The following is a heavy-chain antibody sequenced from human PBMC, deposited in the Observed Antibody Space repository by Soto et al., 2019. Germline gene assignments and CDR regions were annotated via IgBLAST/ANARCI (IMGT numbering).Heavy chain of an antibody. J-gene: IGHJ6*02. D-gene: IGHD3-22*01. CDR3: ARYDSSGYYRPYYYYPMDV. CDR1: GFPFSTYI. Sequence: GGSLRLSFAASGFPFSTYIMNWVRQAPGKGLDWGSSFSDSSSYIYYADSVKGRFTISRDNAKNSLYLQMNSLRAEDTTVYYCARYDSSGYYRPYYYYPMDVWGEGTTVT. V-gene: IGHV3-21*01. CDR2: FSDSSSYI.